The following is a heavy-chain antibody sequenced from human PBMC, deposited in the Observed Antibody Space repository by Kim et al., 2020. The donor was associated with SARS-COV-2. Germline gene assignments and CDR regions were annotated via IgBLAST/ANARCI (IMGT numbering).Heavy chain of an antibody. CDR1: GFTFSAYY. Sequence: GGSLRLSCAVSGFTFSAYYMSWIRQAPGQGLEWIAYMSSTGSIIYYADSVKGRFTISRDNAKNSLYLQMNSLRAEDTAVYYCARGRFWGKDVWGQGTTVT. D-gene: IGHD3-16*01. J-gene: IGHJ6*02. V-gene: IGHV3-11*01. CDR3: ARGRFWGKDV. CDR2: MSSTGSII.